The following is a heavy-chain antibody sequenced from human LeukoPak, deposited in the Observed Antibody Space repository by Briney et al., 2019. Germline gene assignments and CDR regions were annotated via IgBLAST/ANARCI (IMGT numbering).Heavy chain of an antibody. Sequence: SETLSLTCTVSGGSISSSSYYWGWIRQPPGKGLEWIGSIYYSGSTYYNPSLKSRVTISVDTSKNQFSLKLSSVTAADTAVYYCGRRIAAATQKRFDYWGQGTLVTVSS. CDR1: GGSISSSSYY. V-gene: IGHV4-39*01. D-gene: IGHD6-13*01. CDR2: IYYSGST. CDR3: GRRIAAATQKRFDY. J-gene: IGHJ4*02.